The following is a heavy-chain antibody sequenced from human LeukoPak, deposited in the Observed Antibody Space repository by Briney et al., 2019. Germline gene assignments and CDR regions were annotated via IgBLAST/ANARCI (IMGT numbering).Heavy chain of an antibody. D-gene: IGHD6-19*01. CDR2: INHSGST. V-gene: IGHV4-34*01. CDR3: ARTRSSGWNYFDY. CDR1: GGSFSGYY. Sequence: PSETLSLTCAVYGGSFSGYYWSWIRQPPGKGLEWIGEINHSGSTNYNPSLKSRVTISVDTSKNQFSLKLSSVTAADTAVYYCARTRSSGWNYFDYWGQGTLVTVS. J-gene: IGHJ4*02.